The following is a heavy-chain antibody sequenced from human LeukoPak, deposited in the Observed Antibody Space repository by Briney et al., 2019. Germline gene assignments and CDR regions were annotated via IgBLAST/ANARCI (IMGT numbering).Heavy chain of an antibody. CDR2: ISWNSGSI. CDR3: AKDAGKVAAAGRGLDY. J-gene: IGHJ4*02. Sequence: GGSLRLSCVASGFTFDDYAMHWVRQAPGKGLEWVSGISWNSGSIGYADSVKGRFTISRDNAKNSLYLQMNSLRAEDMALYYCAKDAGKVAAAGRGLDYWGQGTLVTVSS. CDR1: GFTFDDYA. D-gene: IGHD6-13*01. V-gene: IGHV3-9*03.